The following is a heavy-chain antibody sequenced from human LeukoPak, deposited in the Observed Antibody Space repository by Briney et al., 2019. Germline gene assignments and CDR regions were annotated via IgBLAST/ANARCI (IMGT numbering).Heavy chain of an antibody. CDR1: GFTFSSYA. CDR3: AKWGLYCSSTSCYAPSQH. V-gene: IGHV3-23*01. D-gene: IGHD2-2*01. CDR2: ISGSGGST. Sequence: GGSLRLSCAASGFTFSSYAMSWVRQAPGKGLEWVSAISGSGGSTYYADSVKGRFTISRDNSKNTLYLQMNSLRAEDTAVYYCAKWGLYCSSTSCYAPSQHWGQGTLVTVSS. J-gene: IGHJ1*01.